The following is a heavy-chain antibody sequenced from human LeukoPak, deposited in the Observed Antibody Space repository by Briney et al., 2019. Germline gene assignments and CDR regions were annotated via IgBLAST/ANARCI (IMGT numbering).Heavy chain of an antibody. CDR3: ARDRGSSGGYYFDY. J-gene: IGHJ4*02. D-gene: IGHD6-19*01. V-gene: IGHV3-30-3*01. Sequence: GGSLRLSCAASGFTFSSYAMHWVRQAPAKGLEWVAVISYDGSNKYYADSVKGRFTISRDNSKNTLFLQMNSLRAEDTAVYYCARDRGSSGGYYFDYWGQGTLVTVSS. CDR1: GFTFSSYA. CDR2: ISYDGSNK.